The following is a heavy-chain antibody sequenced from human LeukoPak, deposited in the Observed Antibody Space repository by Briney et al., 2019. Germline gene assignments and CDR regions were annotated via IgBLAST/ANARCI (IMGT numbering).Heavy chain of an antibody. CDR3: ARSDCTNGVWYRDWFDP. CDR2: ITLSSSTI. V-gene: IGHV3-48*01. J-gene: IGHJ5*02. D-gene: IGHD2-8*01. Sequence: GGSLRLSCVASVFNLNNYNMNWVRQAPGKGLEWVSYITLSSSTIYYADSVKGRFTISRDNAKNSVDLQMDCMAAEATAVYYCARSDCTNGVWYRDWFDPWGEGNLVTVSS. CDR1: VFNLNNYN.